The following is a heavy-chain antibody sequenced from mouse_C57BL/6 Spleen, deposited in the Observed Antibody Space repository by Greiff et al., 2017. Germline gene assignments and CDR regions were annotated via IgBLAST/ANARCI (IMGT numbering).Heavy chain of an antibody. V-gene: IGHV1-80*01. J-gene: IGHJ4*01. D-gene: IGHD2-5*01. CDR1: GYAFSSYW. Sequence: VKLVESGAELVKPGASVKISCKASGYAFSSYWMNWVKQRPGKGLEWIGQIYPGDGDTNYNGKFKGKATLAADKSSRTAYMQLCSLTSVDSAVYFCARYSNNAIDYWGQGTSVTVSS. CDR2: IYPGDGDT. CDR3: ARYSNNAIDY.